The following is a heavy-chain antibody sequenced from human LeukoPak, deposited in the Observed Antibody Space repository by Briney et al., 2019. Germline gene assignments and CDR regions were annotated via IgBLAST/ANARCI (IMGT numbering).Heavy chain of an antibody. CDR3: ARGRHIVVVTADTYFDY. CDR1: GYTFTGYY. J-gene: IGHJ4*02. Sequence: ASVKVSCKASGYTFTGYYMHWVRQAPGQGLEWMGWINPNSGGTNYAQKFQGRVTMTRDTSISTAYMELSRLRSDDTAVYYCARGRHIVVVTADTYFDYWGQGTLVTVSS. V-gene: IGHV1-2*02. D-gene: IGHD2-21*02. CDR2: INPNSGGT.